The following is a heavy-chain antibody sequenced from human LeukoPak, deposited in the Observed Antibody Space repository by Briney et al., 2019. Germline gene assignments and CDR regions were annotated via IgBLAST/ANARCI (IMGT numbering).Heavy chain of an antibody. V-gene: IGHV4-59*12. CDR1: GGSITSYY. Sequence: SETLSLTCTVSGGSITSYYWSWIRQPPGKGLEWIGSIYYSGSTNYNPSLTSRVTISVDTSKNQFSLKLSSLTAADTALYYCAREIGYRYDYWGQGTLVTVSS. CDR2: IYYSGST. J-gene: IGHJ4*02. CDR3: AREIGYRYDY. D-gene: IGHD5-18*01.